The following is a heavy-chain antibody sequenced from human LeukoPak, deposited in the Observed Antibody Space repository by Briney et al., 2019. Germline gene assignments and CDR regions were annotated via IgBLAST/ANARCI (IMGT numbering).Heavy chain of an antibody. V-gene: IGHV3-23*01. J-gene: IGHJ4*02. CDR2: ISGSGGRT. CDR3: AKVRDSSSWLVDY. D-gene: IGHD6-13*01. CDR1: GFTFSSYA. Sequence: PGGSLRLSCASSGFTFSSYAMSWVRQAPGKGLEWVSAISGSGGRTYYADSVKGRFTISRDNSKNTLYLQMNSLRAEDTAVYYCAKVRDSSSWLVDYWGQGTLVTVSS.